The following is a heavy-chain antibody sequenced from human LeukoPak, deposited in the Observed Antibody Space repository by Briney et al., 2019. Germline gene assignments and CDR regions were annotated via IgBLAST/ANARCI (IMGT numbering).Heavy chain of an antibody. V-gene: IGHV1-2*02. Sequence: ASVKLSCKASGYTLTGYYMHWVRQAPGQWLEWMGWINPNSGGTNYAQKFQGRVTMTRDTSISTAYMELSRLRSDDTAVYYCARRIAAAGMYYFDYWGQGTLVTVSS. CDR3: ARRIAAAGMYYFDY. J-gene: IGHJ4*02. CDR1: GYTLTGYY. D-gene: IGHD6-13*01. CDR2: INPNSGGT.